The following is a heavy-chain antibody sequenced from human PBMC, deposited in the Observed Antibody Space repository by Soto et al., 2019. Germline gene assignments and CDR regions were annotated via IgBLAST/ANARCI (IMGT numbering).Heavy chain of an antibody. D-gene: IGHD5-18*01. CDR3: ARDGDPSYGDYYYGMDV. CDR2: INPNSGGT. J-gene: IGHJ6*02. Sequence: ASVKVSCKASGGTFSSYAISWVRQAPGRGLEWMGWINPNSGGTNYAQKFQGRVTMTRDTSISTAYMELSRLRSDDTAVYYCARDGDPSYGDYYYGMDVWGQGXTVTVYS. V-gene: IGHV1-2*02. CDR1: GGTFSSYA.